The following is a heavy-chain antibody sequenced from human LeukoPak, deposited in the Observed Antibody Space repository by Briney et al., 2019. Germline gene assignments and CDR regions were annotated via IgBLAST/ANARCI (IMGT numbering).Heavy chain of an antibody. CDR2: ISSSGGTI. J-gene: IGHJ4*02. V-gene: IGHV3-11*01. Sequence: GGSLRLSCAASGFTFSDYYMSWIRQAPGKGLEWVSYISSSGGTIYYADSVKGRFTISRDNAKNSLYLQMNSLRAKDTAVYYCAGDRNRKTILTGIAYFDYWGQGTLVTVSS. D-gene: IGHD7-27*01. CDR3: AGDRNRKTILTGIAYFDY. CDR1: GFTFSDYY.